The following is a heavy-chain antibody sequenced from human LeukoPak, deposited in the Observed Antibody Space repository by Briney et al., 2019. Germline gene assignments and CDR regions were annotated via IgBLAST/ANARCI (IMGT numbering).Heavy chain of an antibody. CDR1: GYTFTGYY. V-gene: IGHV1-46*01. D-gene: IGHD3-16*02. CDR2: INPSGSST. CDR3: ARDNSVGDIAWWFDP. J-gene: IGHJ5*02. Sequence: ASVKVSCKTSGYTFTGYYMHWVRQAPGQGLEWMGLINPSGSSTLYAQKFQGRVTMTRDMSTTTDYMELSSLRSEDTAVYYCARDNSVGDIAWWFDPWGQGTLVTVSS.